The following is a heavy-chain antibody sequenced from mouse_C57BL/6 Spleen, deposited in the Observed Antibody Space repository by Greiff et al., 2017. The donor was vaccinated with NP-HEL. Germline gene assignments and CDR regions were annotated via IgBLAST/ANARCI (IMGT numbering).Heavy chain of an antibody. D-gene: IGHD1-1*01. Sequence: VQLQQPGAELVKPGASVKMSCKASGYTFTSYWITWVTQRPGQGLEWIGDIYPGSGSTNYNEKFKSKATLTVDTSSSTAYMQLSSLTSEDSAVYYCARGDYYEGYFDYWGQGTTLTVSS. J-gene: IGHJ2*01. CDR2: IYPGSGST. CDR1: GYTFTSYW. V-gene: IGHV1-55*01. CDR3: ARGDYYEGYFDY.